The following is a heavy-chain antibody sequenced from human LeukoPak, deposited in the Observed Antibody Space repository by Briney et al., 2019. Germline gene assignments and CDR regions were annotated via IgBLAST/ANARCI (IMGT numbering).Heavy chain of an antibody. CDR3: ARVGAHYDILTGSQPDY. CDR2: ISYDGSNK. J-gene: IGHJ4*02. Sequence: GGSLRLSCAASGFTFSSYAMHWVRQAPGKGLEWVAVISYDGSNKYYADSVKGRFTISRDNSKNTLYLQMNSLRAEDTAVYYCARVGAHYDILTGSQPDYWGQGTLVTVSS. D-gene: IGHD3-9*01. CDR1: GFTFSSYA. V-gene: IGHV3-30*01.